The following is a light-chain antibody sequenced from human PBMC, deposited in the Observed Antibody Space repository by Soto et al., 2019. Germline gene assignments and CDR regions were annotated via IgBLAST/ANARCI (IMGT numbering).Light chain of an antibody. CDR1: QSVKNNY. V-gene: IGKV3-20*01. CDR2: GAS. Sequence: EIVLTQSPGTLSLSPGERATLSCRASQSVKNNYLAWYRHKPGQAPRLLIYGASGRATGIPDRFSGSGSGTDFTLTISRLEPEDFAVYFCQQYDRSPWTFGQGTKVEIK. J-gene: IGKJ1*01. CDR3: QQYDRSPWT.